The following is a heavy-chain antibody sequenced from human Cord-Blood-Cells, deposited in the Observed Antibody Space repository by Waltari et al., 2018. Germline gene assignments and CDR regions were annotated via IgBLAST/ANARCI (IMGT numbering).Heavy chain of an antibody. CDR1: GYPFTRYD. J-gene: IGHJ5*02. D-gene: IGHD6-13*01. CDR2: RNPNSGNA. V-gene: IGHV1-8*01. CDR3: ARGSSSWYWFDP. Sequence: QVQLVQSGAEVKKPGASVKVSCQASGYPFTRYDINWVRPATGQGLEWMGWRNPNSGNAGYAQKFQDRVTMTRNTSISTAYMELSGLRSEDTAVYYCARGSSSWYWFDPWGQGTLVTVSS.